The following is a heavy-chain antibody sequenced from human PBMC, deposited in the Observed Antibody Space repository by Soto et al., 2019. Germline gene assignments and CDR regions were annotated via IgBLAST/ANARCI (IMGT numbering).Heavy chain of an antibody. CDR2: IIPIFGTA. V-gene: IGHV1-69*06. CDR1: GGTFSSYA. D-gene: IGHD2-15*01. CDR3: ARDPPRAATANWFDP. J-gene: IGHJ5*02. Sequence: QVQLVQSGAEVKKPGSSVKVSCKASGGTFSSYAISWVRQAPGQGLEWMGGIIPIFGTANYAQKFQGRVTITADKSTSTAYMELRSLRSEDTAVYYCARDPPRAATANWFDPWGQGTLVTVSS.